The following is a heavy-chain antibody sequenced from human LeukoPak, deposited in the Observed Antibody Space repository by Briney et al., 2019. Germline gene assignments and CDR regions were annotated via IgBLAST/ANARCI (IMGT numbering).Heavy chain of an antibody. J-gene: IGHJ4*02. CDR1: GYTFTSYG. Sequence: ASVKVSCKASGYTFTSYGISWVRQAPGQGLEWMGWISAYNGNTNYAQKLQGRVTMTTDTSTSTAYMELRSLRSDDTVVYYCARGYCSSTSCYILGYWGQGTLVTVSS. D-gene: IGHD2-2*02. CDR3: ARGYCSSTSCYILGY. CDR2: ISAYNGNT. V-gene: IGHV1-18*01.